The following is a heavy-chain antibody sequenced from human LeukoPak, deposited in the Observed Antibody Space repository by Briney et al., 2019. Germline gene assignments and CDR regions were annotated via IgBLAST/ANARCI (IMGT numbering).Heavy chain of an antibody. CDR1: GYTPTELF. Sequence: ASLKDSRKQSGYTPTELFMHCVRQAPAKGLEGTGGLDPEDGETIYAQKVQGRVTVPEDTSTDPAYVELSSLRSEDTAVYYCATVSHFDYVPLNDYLGQGNLVTVPS. V-gene: IGHV1-24*01. CDR3: ATVSHFDYVPLNDY. J-gene: IGHJ4*02. D-gene: IGHD3-16*01. CDR2: LDPEDGET.